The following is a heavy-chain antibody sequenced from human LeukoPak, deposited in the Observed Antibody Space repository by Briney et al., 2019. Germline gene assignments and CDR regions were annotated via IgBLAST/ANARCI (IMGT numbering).Heavy chain of an antibody. CDR2: IYYSGST. CDR3: ARLPYDILTGYYGTFDY. V-gene: IGHV4-39*01. Sequence: SETLSLTCTVSGGSISSSSYYWGWIRQPPGEGLEWIGSIYYSGSTHYNPSLKSRVTISVDTSKNQFSLKLSSVTAADTAVYYCARLPYDILTGYYGTFDYWGQGTLVTVSS. CDR1: GGSISSSSYY. J-gene: IGHJ4*02. D-gene: IGHD3-9*01.